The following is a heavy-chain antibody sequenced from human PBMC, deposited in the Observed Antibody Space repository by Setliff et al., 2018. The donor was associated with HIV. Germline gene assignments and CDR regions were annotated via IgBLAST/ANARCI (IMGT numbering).Heavy chain of an antibody. D-gene: IGHD1-26*01. Sequence: ASVKVSCKASRGSFDTYVISWVRQAPGQGLEWMGGIVPVLSITKYAQKFQGRVTVTADKSTSTASMELSSLRSGDTAVYYCVGRPVGADNWFDSWGQGTLVTV. V-gene: IGHV1-69*10. J-gene: IGHJ5*01. CDR1: RGSFDTYV. CDR3: VGRPVGADNWFDS. CDR2: IVPVLSIT.